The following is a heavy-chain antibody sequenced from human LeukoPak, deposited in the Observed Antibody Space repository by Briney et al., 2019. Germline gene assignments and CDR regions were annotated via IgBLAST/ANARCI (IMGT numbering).Heavy chain of an antibody. CDR2: ISYDGSNK. CDR1: GFTFSSYA. D-gene: IGHD6-19*01. Sequence: GRSLRLSCAASGFTFSSYAMHWVRQAPGKGLEWVAVISYDGSNKYYADSVKGRFTISRDNSKNTLYLQMNSLRAEDTAVYYCATSSGXHTFDYWGQGTLVTVSS. CDR3: ATSSGXHTFDY. J-gene: IGHJ4*02. V-gene: IGHV3-30-3*01.